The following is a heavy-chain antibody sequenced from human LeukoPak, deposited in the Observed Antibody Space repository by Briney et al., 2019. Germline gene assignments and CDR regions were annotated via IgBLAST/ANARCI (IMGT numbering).Heavy chain of an antibody. CDR2: INPNSGGT. Sequence: ASVKVSCKASAYTFTGYYMHWVRQAPGQGLEWMGWINPNSGGTNYAQKFQGRVTMTRDTSISTAYMELSRLRSDDTAVYYCARGSIVATITAALFDFDPWGQGTLVTVSS. J-gene: IGHJ5*02. CDR3: ARGSIVATITAALFDFDP. V-gene: IGHV1-2*02. CDR1: AYTFTGYY. D-gene: IGHD5-12*01.